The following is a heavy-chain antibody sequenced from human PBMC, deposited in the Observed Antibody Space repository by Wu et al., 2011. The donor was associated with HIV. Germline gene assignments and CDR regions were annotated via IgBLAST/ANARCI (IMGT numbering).Heavy chain of an antibody. Sequence: QVQLVQSGAEVKKPGSSVKVSCKASGGTFSSYAISWVRQAPGQGLEWMGGIIPIFGTANYAQKFQGRVTITTDESTSTAYMELSSLRSEDTAVYYCASPLYCSSTSCYWDFQHWGQGTLVTVSS. V-gene: IGHV1-69*05. CDR3: ASPLYCSSTSCYWDFQH. J-gene: IGHJ1*01. D-gene: IGHD2-2*01. CDR1: GGTFSSYA. CDR2: IIPIFGTA.